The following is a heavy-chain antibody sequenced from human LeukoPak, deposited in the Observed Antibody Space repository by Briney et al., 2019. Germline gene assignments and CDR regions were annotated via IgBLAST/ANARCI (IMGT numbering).Heavy chain of an antibody. Sequence: GASVKVSCKASGYTFKSYGISWARQAPGQGLEWMGWISADNGDTNYAQELQGRVTMTTDTSTSTAYMELRSLRSDDTAVYYCARDGPVVISWFDPWGQGTLVTVSS. D-gene: IGHD3/OR15-3a*01. CDR2: ISADNGDT. J-gene: IGHJ5*02. CDR3: ARDGPVVISWFDP. CDR1: GYTFKSYG. V-gene: IGHV1-18*01.